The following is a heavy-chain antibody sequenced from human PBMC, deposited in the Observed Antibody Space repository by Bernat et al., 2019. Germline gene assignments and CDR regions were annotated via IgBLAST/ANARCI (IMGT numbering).Heavy chain of an antibody. J-gene: IGHJ2*01. CDR2: ISGSGGST. Sequence: EVQLVESGGGLVQPGGSLRLSCAASGFTFSSYAMSWVRQAPGKGLEWVSAISGSGGSTYCADSGKGGFTISRDNSKNTLYLQMNSLRAEDTAVYYCAKLPTVKMRQKVNWYFDLWGRGTLVTVSS. V-gene: IGHV3-23*04. CDR3: AKLPTVKMRQKVNWYFDL. CDR1: GFTFSSYA. D-gene: IGHD4-17*01.